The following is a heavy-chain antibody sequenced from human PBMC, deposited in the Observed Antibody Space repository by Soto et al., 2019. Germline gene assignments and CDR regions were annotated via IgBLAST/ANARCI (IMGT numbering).Heavy chain of an antibody. V-gene: IGHV3-72*01. CDR1: GFTFSDHY. Sequence: EVQLVESGGGLVQPGGSLRLSCAASGFTFSDHYMDWVRQAPGKGLEWVGRTRNKANSYTTEYAASVKGRFTISRDDLKNSLYLKMNSLKTEDTAVYYCARDGRLGCSGGSCYSPGWYFDLWGRGTLVTVSS. CDR2: TRNKANSYTT. CDR3: ARDGRLGCSGGSCYSPGWYFDL. D-gene: IGHD2-15*01. J-gene: IGHJ2*01.